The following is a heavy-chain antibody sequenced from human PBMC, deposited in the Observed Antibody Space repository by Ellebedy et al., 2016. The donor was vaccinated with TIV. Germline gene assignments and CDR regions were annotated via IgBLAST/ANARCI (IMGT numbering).Heavy chain of an antibody. V-gene: IGHV2-70*01. Sequence: SGPTLVKPTQTLTLTCTFSGFSLSTSGMCVSWIRQPPGKALEWLALIDWDDDKYYSTSLKTRLTISKDTSKNQVVLTMTNMDPVDTATYYCARSVKGTNWNDFYYYYYGMDVWGQGTTVTVSS. D-gene: IGHD1-1*01. CDR3: ARSVKGTNWNDFYYYYYGMDV. CDR2: IDWDDDK. CDR1: GFSLSTSGMC. J-gene: IGHJ6*02.